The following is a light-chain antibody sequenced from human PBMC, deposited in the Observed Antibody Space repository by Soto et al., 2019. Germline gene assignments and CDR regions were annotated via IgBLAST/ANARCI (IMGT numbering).Light chain of an antibody. CDR1: QSVLYSSNNKNY. CDR3: LQYYSTPIT. Sequence: DILMTQSPDSLAVSLGERATIDCKSSQSVLYSSNNKNYLAWYQQKPGQPPKLLIYWASTRESGVPDRFSGSGSGTDFTLTISSLQAEDVAVYYCLQYYSTPITFGQGTRLE. CDR2: WAS. V-gene: IGKV4-1*01. J-gene: IGKJ5*01.